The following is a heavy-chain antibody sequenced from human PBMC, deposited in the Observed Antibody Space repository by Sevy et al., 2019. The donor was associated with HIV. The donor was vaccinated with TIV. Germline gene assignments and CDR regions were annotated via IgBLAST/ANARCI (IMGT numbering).Heavy chain of an antibody. CDR1: GYTFTSYD. V-gene: IGHV1-8*01. J-gene: IGHJ5*02. CDR2: MNPNSGNT. Sequence: ASVKVSCKASGYTFTSYDINWVRQATGQGLEWMGWMNPNSGNTGYAQKFQGRVTMTRNTSISTAYMELSSLRSEDTAGYYGARGGGLLWFGELLANWFDPWGQGTLVTVSS. D-gene: IGHD3-10*01. CDR3: ARGGGLLWFGELLANWFDP.